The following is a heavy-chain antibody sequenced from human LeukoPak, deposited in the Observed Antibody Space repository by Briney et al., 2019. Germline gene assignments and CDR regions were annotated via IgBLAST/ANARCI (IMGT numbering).Heavy chain of an antibody. J-gene: IGHJ4*02. CDR3: ATGNDYSNYILDY. D-gene: IGHD4-11*01. CDR1: GYTLTELS. Sequence: EASVKVSCKVSGYTLTELSMHWVRQAPGKGLEWMGGFDPEDGETIYAQKFQGRVTMTEDTSTDTAYMELSSLRSEDTAVYYCATGNDYSNYILDYWGQGTLVTVSP. V-gene: IGHV1-24*01. CDR2: FDPEDGET.